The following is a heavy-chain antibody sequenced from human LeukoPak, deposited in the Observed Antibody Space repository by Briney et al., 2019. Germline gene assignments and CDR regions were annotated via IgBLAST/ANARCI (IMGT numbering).Heavy chain of an antibody. Sequence: GGSLRLSCAASGFTFSSSAMSWVRQAPGKGLEWVGLIRSQGYGGTTQYAASVKGRFTISRDDSKSIAYLQMNSLKTEDTAVYYCTRVSRSGSYSDFWGQGTLVTVSS. CDR1: GFTFSSSA. V-gene: IGHV3-49*04. D-gene: IGHD3-10*01. CDR2: IRSQGYGGTT. CDR3: TRVSRSGSYSDF. J-gene: IGHJ4*02.